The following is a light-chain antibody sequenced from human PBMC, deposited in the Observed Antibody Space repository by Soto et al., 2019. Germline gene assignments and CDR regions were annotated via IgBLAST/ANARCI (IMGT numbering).Light chain of an antibody. CDR1: QSVSSSY. CDR2: GAS. CDR3: EQYGSSPWT. Sequence: EMVLTQSPGTLSLSPGARATLSCRASQSVSSSYLAWYQQKPGQAPRLLIYGASSMATGIPDRFSGSGSGTYFTLTSSRLAPEDFAVYYCEQYGSSPWTFGQGTKVDVK. J-gene: IGKJ1*01. V-gene: IGKV3-20*01.